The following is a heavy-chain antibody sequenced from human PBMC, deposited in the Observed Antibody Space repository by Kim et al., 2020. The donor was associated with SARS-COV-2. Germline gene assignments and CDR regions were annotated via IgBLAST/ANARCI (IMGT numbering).Heavy chain of an antibody. CDR2: INPSGGST. Sequence: ASVKVSCKASGYTFTSYYMHWVRQAPGQGLEWMGIINPSGGSTSYAQKFQGRVTMTRDTSTSTVYMELSSLRSEDTAVYYCARDLSSTAMAPPRRGEAFDIWGQGTMVTVSS. J-gene: IGHJ3*02. CDR3: ARDLSSTAMAPPRRGEAFDI. D-gene: IGHD5-18*01. CDR1: GYTFTSYY. V-gene: IGHV1-46*01.